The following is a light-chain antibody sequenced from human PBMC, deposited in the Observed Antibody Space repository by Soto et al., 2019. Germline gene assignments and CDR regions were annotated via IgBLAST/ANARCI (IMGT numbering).Light chain of an antibody. Sequence: DIQMTQSPSSLSASIGDRVTITCRASQNISDSLNWYQHKPGKAPKLLIYVASSLQSGAPSRFSGSGSGTDFTLTISSLQPEDFASYYCQRSWTFGQGTKLE. CDR2: VAS. J-gene: IGKJ2*01. CDR3: QRSWT. CDR1: QNISDS. V-gene: IGKV1-39*01.